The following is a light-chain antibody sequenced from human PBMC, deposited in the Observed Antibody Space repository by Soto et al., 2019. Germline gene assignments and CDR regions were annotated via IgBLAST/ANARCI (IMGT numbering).Light chain of an antibody. Sequence: DIQMTQSPSTLSASVGDSVTITCRASQSISRWLAWYQQKPGKAPNLLIYEASSLESGVPSRFSGSGSGTEFPPPFSTLQPDVLGTYSCHQYSSPPFTFARGTKLEI. CDR1: QSISRW. CDR2: EAS. V-gene: IGKV1-5*03. CDR3: HQYSSPPFT. J-gene: IGKJ2*01.